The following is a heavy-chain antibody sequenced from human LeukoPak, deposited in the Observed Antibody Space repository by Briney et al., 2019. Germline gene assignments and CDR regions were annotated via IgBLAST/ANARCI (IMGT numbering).Heavy chain of an antibody. D-gene: IGHD3-22*01. V-gene: IGHV3-21*01. Sequence: GGSLRLSCAASGFTFSSYSMNWVRQAPGKGLEWVTSISSSSSYIYYADSVKGRFTISRDNAKNPLYLQMNSLRAEDTAVYYCASNYYDSSGYYYVGYWGQGTLVTVSS. CDR1: GFTFSSYS. J-gene: IGHJ4*02. CDR3: ASNYYDSSGYYYVGY. CDR2: ISSSSSYI.